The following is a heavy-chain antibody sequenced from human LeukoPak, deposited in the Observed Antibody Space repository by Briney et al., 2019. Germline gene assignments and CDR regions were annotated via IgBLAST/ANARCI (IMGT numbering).Heavy chain of an antibody. CDR1: GFTVGSNQ. V-gene: IGHV3-66*02. CDR3: ARKTDTSMLGDY. J-gene: IGHJ4*02. Sequence: HSGGSLRLSCAASGFTVGSNQMTWVHQAPGKGLEWVSLIYSGGGTKYADSVKGRFTISRDNSKNTLYLQMNSLRVEDTAVYYCARKTDTSMLGDYWGQGTLVTVSS. CDR2: IYSGGGT. D-gene: IGHD5-18*01.